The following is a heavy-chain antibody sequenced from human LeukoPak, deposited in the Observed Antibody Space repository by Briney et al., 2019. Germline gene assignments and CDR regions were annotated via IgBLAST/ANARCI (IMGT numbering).Heavy chain of an antibody. CDR1: GYTFTSYG. D-gene: IGHD6-19*01. CDR3: ARDDSGWYQWDY. J-gene: IGHJ4*02. CDR2: ISAYNGNT. V-gene: IGHV1-18*01. Sequence: ASVKVSCKASGYTFTSYGISWVRQAPGQGLEWMGWISAYNGNTNYAQKPQGRVTMTTDTSTSTAYMELRSLRSDDTAVYYCARDDSGWYQWDYWGQGTLVTVSS.